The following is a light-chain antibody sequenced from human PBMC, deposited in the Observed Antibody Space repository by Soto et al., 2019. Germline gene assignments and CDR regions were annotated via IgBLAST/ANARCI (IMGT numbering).Light chain of an antibody. CDR3: QQSYTAPLT. V-gene: IGKV1-39*01. CDR1: QSISTY. J-gene: IGKJ4*01. Sequence: DIQMTQSPSSLSASVGDRVTISCRASQSISTYLNWYQQKPGKAPDLLIYAASSLQSGVPPRFSGSGSGTDFTLTSMSLQPEDFATYYCQQSYTAPLTFGGGTKVEIK. CDR2: AAS.